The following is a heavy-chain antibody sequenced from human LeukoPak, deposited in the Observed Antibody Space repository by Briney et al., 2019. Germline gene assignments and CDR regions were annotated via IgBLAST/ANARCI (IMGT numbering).Heavy chain of an antibody. Sequence: SETLSLTCTVSGGSISSYYWSWIRQPAGKGLEWLERIYTSGSTSYDPSLKSRVTMSVDTSKNQFSLKLSSVTAADTAVYYCAKSRSLELQYFDTWGQGTLATVSS. V-gene: IGHV4-4*07. CDR1: GGSISSYY. CDR2: IYTSGST. D-gene: IGHD1-7*01. CDR3: AKSRSLELQYFDT. J-gene: IGHJ4*02.